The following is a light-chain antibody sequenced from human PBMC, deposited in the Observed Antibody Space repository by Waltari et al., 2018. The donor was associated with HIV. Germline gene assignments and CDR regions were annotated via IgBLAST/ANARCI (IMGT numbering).Light chain of an antibody. Sequence: QSVLTQPPSVSAAPGQKVTISCSGSSSTIGTNYVSWYQQLPGTAPKLLIYANDKRASGVPDRFSGSKSGTSATLDITGLQTGDEADYYCEAWDTSLTIVFGGGTKVDVL. CDR1: SSTIGTNY. CDR2: AND. V-gene: IGLV1-51*01. CDR3: EAWDTSLTIV. J-gene: IGLJ2*01.